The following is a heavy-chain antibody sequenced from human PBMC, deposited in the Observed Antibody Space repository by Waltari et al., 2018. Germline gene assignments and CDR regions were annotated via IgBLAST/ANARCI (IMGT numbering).Heavy chain of an antibody. D-gene: IGHD4-17*01. J-gene: IGHJ4*02. Sequence: EVQLVESGGGSVQPGGSLRLSCAASGMTFSNYWMNWVRQAPGKGLEWVANIKQDGSEKNYVDSVEGRISISRDNAQNSLYLQMNSLRAEDTAIYYCVTGLTTVTAKDYFDHWGQGALVTVSS. V-gene: IGHV3-7*01. CDR2: IKQDGSEK. CDR3: VTGLTTVTAKDYFDH. CDR1: GMTFSNYW.